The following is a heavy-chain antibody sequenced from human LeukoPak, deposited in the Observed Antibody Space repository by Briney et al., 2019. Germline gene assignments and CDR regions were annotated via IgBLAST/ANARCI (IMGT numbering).Heavy chain of an antibody. V-gene: IGHV3-11*06. Sequence: PGGSLRLSCAASGFTFSDYYMSWIRQAPGKGLEWVSYISSSSSYTNYADSVKGRFTIPRDNAKNSLYLQMNSLRAEDTAVYYCARSPTYQLVYDYWGQGTLVTVSS. CDR3: ARSPTYQLVYDY. D-gene: IGHD2-2*02. J-gene: IGHJ4*02. CDR2: ISSSSSYT. CDR1: GFTFSDYY.